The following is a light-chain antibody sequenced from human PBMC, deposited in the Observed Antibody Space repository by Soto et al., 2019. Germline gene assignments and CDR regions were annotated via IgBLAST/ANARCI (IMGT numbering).Light chain of an antibody. J-gene: IGKJ4*01. V-gene: IGKV1-9*01. CDR3: QQLNSYPQT. CDR1: QGISSY. Sequence: DIQLTQSPSFLSASVGDRVTITCRASQGISSYLAWYQQKPGKAPKLLIYAASTLQSGVPSRFSGSGSGTEFTLTICSLQPEDFATYYCQQLNSYPQTFGGGTKVEIK. CDR2: AAS.